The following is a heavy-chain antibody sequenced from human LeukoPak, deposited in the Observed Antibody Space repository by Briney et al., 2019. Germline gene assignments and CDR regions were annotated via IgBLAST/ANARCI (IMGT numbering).Heavy chain of an antibody. V-gene: IGHV3-23*01. CDR3: VKDPTRPSIAAAGRDY. Sequence: GGSLRLSCAASGFTFSSYAMSWVRQAPGKGLEWVSAISGSGGSTYYADSVKGRFTISRDNSKNTLYLQMNSLRAEDTAVYYCVKDPTRPSIAAAGRDYWGQGTLVTVSS. CDR2: ISGSGGST. D-gene: IGHD6-13*01. J-gene: IGHJ4*02. CDR1: GFTFSSYA.